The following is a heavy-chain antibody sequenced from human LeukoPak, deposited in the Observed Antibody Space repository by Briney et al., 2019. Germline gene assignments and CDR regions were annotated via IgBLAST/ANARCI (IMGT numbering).Heavy chain of an antibody. CDR1: GFTFSNSA. CDR3: AKDWCSSSSCYSDLFDY. J-gene: IGHJ4*02. V-gene: IGHV3-23*01. CDR2: NSGSGGST. Sequence: GGSLRLSCAASGFTFSNSAMTWVRQAPGKGLEWVSANSGSGGSTYYADSVKCRFTISRDNYKNTLYLQMNSLRAEDTAVYYCAKDWCSSSSCYSDLFDYWGQGTLVGVSS. D-gene: IGHD2-2*01.